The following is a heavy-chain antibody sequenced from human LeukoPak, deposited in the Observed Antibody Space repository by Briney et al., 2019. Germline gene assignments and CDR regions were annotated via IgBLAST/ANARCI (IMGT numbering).Heavy chain of an antibody. J-gene: IGHJ4*02. Sequence: GGSLRLSCAASGFTFSSYGMHWVRQAPGKGLEWVAVIWYDGSNKYYADSVKGRFTISRDNSKNTLYLQMNSLRAEDTAVYYCAKDEEQWLVTWIDYWGQGTLVTVSS. CDR3: AKDEEQWLVTWIDY. V-gene: IGHV3-33*06. CDR1: GFTFSSYG. D-gene: IGHD6-19*01. CDR2: IWYDGSNK.